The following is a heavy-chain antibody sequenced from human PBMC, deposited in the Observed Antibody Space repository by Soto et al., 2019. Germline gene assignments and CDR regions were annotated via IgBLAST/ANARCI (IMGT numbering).Heavy chain of an antibody. CDR1: GGTFSSYA. D-gene: IGHD3-10*01. CDR3: AAPYGSGSYYNGFDY. J-gene: IGHJ4*02. Sequence: QVQLVQSGAEVKKPGSSVKVSCKASGGTFSSYAISWVRQAPGQGLEWMGGIIPIFGTANYAQKFQGRVTXTXXXSXXTAHMELSSLRSEDTAVYYCAAPYGSGSYYNGFDYWGQGTLVTVSS. V-gene: IGHV1-69*05. CDR2: IIPIFGTA.